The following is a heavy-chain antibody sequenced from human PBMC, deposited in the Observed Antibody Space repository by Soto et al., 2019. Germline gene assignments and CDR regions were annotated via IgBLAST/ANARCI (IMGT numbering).Heavy chain of an antibody. D-gene: IGHD5-12*01. CDR3: ARTVAVPADFDY. CDR2: VNAGKGNT. J-gene: IGHJ4*02. CDR1: GYTFTGYA. Sequence: ASVKASCKASGYTFTGYAMHWVRQAPGQRLEWMGGVNAGKGNTKYSQKFQGRVTITRDTSASTAYMALSSLSSDATPVYYCARTVAVPADFDYWRQGTLVTVSS. V-gene: IGHV1-3*01.